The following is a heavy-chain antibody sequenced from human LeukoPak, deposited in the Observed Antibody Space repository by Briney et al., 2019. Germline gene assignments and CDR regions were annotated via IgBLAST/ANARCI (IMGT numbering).Heavy chain of an antibody. CDR2: IYYSGST. CDR3: ASTTGQLAKNWFDP. D-gene: IGHD6-13*01. CDR1: GVSISSSSYY. V-gene: IGHV4-39*07. Sequence: PSETLSLTCTVSGVSISSSSYYWGWIRQPPGKGLECIGSIYYSGSTYYNPSLKSRVTISVDTSKNQFSLKLSSVTAADTAVYYCASTTGQLAKNWFDPWGQGTLVTVSS. J-gene: IGHJ5*02.